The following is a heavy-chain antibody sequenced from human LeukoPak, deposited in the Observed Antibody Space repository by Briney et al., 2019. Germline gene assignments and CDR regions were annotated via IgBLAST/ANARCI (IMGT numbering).Heavy chain of an antibody. CDR2: ISSNGGST. V-gene: IGHV3-64*01. CDR1: GFTFSSYA. Sequence: GSLRLSCAASGFTFSSYAMHWVRQAPGKGLEYVSAISSNGGSTYYANSVKGRFTISKDNSKNTLYLQMNSLRAEDTAVYYCARGGTLSGDPRVYYFDYWGQGTLVTVSS. J-gene: IGHJ4*02. CDR3: ARGGTLSGDPRVYYFDY. D-gene: IGHD3-10*01.